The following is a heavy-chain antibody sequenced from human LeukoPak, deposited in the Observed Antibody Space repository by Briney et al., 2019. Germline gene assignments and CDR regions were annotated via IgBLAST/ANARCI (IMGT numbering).Heavy chain of an antibody. V-gene: IGHV1-2*02. J-gene: IGHJ5*02. Sequence: ASVKVSCKTSGYTFTGYYIHWVRQAPGQGLERMGWINCNTGVTNYAQKFQGRITMTRDTSISTAYMELSSLRSDDTAVYYCARVQVVDFDPWGQGTLVTVSS. CDR2: INCNTGVT. CDR1: GYTFTGYY. CDR3: ARVQVVDFDP. D-gene: IGHD2-2*01.